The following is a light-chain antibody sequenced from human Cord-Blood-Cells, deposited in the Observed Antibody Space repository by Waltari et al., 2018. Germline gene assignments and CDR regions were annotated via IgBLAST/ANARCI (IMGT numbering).Light chain of an antibody. V-gene: IGLV2-8*01. Sequence: QSALTQPPSASGSPGQSVTISCTGTSSDVGGYNYVSWYQQHPGKAPKLMIYEVSKLPSGVPDRFSGSKSGNTASLTVSGLQAEDEADYYCSSYAGSNKVFGGGTKLTVI. CDR3: SSYAGSNKV. CDR1: SSDVGGYNY. J-gene: IGLJ3*02. CDR2: EVS.